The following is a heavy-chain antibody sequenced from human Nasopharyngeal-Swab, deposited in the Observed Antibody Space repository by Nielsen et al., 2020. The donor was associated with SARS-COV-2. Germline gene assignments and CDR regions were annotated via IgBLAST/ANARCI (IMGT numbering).Heavy chain of an antibody. Sequence: GESLKISCAASGFTFSSYSMNWVRQAPGKGLEWVSSISSSSSYIYYADSVKGRFTISRDNAKNSLYLQMNSLRAEDTAVYYCARRGPGVETPFDYWGQGTLVTVSS. CDR2: ISSSSSYI. CDR3: ARRGPGVETPFDY. D-gene: IGHD4-23*01. J-gene: IGHJ4*02. V-gene: IGHV3-21*01. CDR1: GFTFSSYS.